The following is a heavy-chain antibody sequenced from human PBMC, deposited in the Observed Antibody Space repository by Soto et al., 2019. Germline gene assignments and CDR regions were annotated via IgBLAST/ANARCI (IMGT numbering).Heavy chain of an antibody. CDR1: GFTFSGLD. J-gene: IGHJ4*02. CDR2: IGTAGDT. D-gene: IGHD2-15*01. V-gene: IGHV3-13*01. Sequence: PGGSLRLSCEASGFTFSGLDMHWVRQHPGKGLEWVSSIGTAGDTYYAVSVKGRFTISRDNAKNSLSLQMNSLRAGDMAVYFCAKSQEVGAHFFDSWGQGTQVTVSS. CDR3: AKSQEVGAHFFDS.